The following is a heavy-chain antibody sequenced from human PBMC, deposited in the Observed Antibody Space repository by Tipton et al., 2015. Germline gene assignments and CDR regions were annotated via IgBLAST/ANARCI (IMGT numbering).Heavy chain of an antibody. CDR2: ISAYNGNT. CDR3: ASHGYSYGYSDY. D-gene: IGHD5-18*01. Sequence: QLVQSGAEVKKPGSSVKVSCKASGGTFSSYAISWVRQAPGQGLEWMGWISAYNGNTNYAQKLQGRVTMTTDTSTSTAYMELRSLRSDDTAVYYCASHGYSYGYSDYWGQGTLVTVSS. V-gene: IGHV1-18*01. CDR1: GGTFSSYA. J-gene: IGHJ4*02.